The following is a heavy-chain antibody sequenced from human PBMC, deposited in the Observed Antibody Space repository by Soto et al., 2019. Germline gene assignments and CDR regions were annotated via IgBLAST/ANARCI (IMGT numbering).Heavy chain of an antibody. V-gene: IGHV4-59*02. CDR1: GESVIDYY. J-gene: IGHJ4*02. CDR3: ARSGYYGFVY. Sequence: TSETLSLTCAVSGESVIDYYWSWIRQPPGKGLEWIGHIYYTGSTNYNPSLRSRVTMSQDTSKNQFSLKLASVTAADTAVYYCARSGYYGFVYWGQGALVTVSS. D-gene: IGHD3-22*01. CDR2: IYYTGST.